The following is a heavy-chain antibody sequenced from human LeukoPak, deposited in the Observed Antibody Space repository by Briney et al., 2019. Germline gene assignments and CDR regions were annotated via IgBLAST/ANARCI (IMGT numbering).Heavy chain of an antibody. Sequence: PGGSLRLSCAASGFTFSSYWMSWVRQAPGKGLEWVANIKQDGSEKYYVDSVKGRFTISRDNAKNSLYLQMNSLRAEDTAVYYCARARGYSYGYTYYYYYGMDVWGQGTTVTVSS. D-gene: IGHD5-18*01. CDR2: IKQDGSEK. CDR3: ARARGYSYGYTYYYYYGMDV. V-gene: IGHV3-7*01. J-gene: IGHJ6*02. CDR1: GFTFSSYW.